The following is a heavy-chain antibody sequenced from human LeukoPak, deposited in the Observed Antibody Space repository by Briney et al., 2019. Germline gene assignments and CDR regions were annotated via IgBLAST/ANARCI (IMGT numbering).Heavy chain of an antibody. CDR1: GASLSSGSYY. J-gene: IGHJ4*03. Sequence: NPSETLSLTCTVSGASLSSGSYYWSWIRQPAGKGLEWIGRIYPSGSTDYNPPLKSRVTISVDTSKNQFSLRLSSVTAADTAVYYCARVTGYVMEDYFGYWGKGTTVTVSS. CDR2: IYPSGST. CDR3: ARVTGYVMEDYFGY. V-gene: IGHV4-61*10. D-gene: IGHD6-13*01.